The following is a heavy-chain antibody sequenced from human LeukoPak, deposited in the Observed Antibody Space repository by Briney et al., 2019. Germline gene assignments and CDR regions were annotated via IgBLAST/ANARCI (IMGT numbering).Heavy chain of an antibody. V-gene: IGHV3-66*01. Sequence: PGGSLRLSCAASGFTISSNYMSWVRQAPGKGLEWVSVIYSGGSTYYADSVKGRFTISRDNSKNTLCLQMNSLRAEDTAVYYCARATSYDILTGYFDYWGQGTLVTVSS. D-gene: IGHD3-9*01. CDR1: GFTISSNY. CDR2: IYSGGST. CDR3: ARATSYDILTGYFDY. J-gene: IGHJ4*02.